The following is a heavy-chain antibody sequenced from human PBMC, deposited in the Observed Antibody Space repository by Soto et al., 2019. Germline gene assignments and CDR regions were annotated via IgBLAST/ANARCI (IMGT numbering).Heavy chain of an antibody. J-gene: IGHJ5*02. CDR2: ISGYNGNT. CDR3: AREISCGWANWFDP. Sequence: ASVKVCCKASGYTFNSYGISWVRQAPGQGLEWMGAISGYNGNTNYAQKFQGRVTMTTDTSTSTAYMELRSLRSDDTALYYCAREISCGWANWFDPWGQGTLVTVSS. D-gene: IGHD6-19*01. V-gene: IGHV1-18*04. CDR1: GYTFNSYG.